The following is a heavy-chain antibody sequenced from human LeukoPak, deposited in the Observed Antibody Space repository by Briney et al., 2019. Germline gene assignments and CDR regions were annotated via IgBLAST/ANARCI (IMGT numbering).Heavy chain of an antibody. CDR2: INPNSGGT. CDR1: GYTFTVYY. D-gene: IGHD3-16*02. Sequence: ASVKVSCKASGYTFTVYYMHWVRQAPGQGVEWMGWINPNSGGTNYAQKFQGRVTMTRDTSISTAYMELSRLRSDDTAVYYCARGAAVTFGGVIAIGYWGQGTLVTVSS. CDR3: ARGAAVTFGGVIAIGY. J-gene: IGHJ4*02. V-gene: IGHV1-2*02.